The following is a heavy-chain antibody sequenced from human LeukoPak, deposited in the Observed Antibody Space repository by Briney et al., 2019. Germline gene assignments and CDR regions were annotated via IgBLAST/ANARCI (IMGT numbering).Heavy chain of an antibody. CDR2: INPNSGGT. CDR3: ARDSSRAFDI. V-gene: IGHV1-2*02. Sequence: ASVKVSCKASGYTFTGYYMHWVRQAPGQGLEWMGWINPNSGGTNYAQKFQGRVTMTRDTSTSTVYMELSSLRSEDTAVYYCARDSSRAFDIWGQGTMVTVSS. CDR1: GYTFTGYY. J-gene: IGHJ3*02.